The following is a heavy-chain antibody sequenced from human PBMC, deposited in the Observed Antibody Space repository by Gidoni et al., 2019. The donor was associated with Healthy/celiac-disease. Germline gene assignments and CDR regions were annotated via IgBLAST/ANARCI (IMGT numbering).Heavy chain of an antibody. D-gene: IGHD6-13*01. CDR1: GFTFDDYA. J-gene: IGHJ4*02. CDR2: ISWNSGSI. V-gene: IGHV3-9*01. CDR3: AKDRIYSSSWYYFDY. Sequence: EVQLVESGGGLVQPGRSLRLSCAASGFTFDDYAMHWVRQAPGKGLEWVSGISWNSGSIGYADSVKGRFTISRDNAKNSLYLQMNSLRAEDTALYYCAKDRIYSSSWYYFDYWGQGTLVTVSS.